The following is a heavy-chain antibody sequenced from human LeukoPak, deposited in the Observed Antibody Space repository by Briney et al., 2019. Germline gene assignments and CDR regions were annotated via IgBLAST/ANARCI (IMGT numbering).Heavy chain of an antibody. V-gene: IGHV4-59*01. CDR1: GGSISSYY. J-gene: IGHJ5*02. Sequence: SETLSLTCTVSGGSISSYYWSWIRQPPGKGLEWIGYIYYSGSTNYNPSLKSRVTISVDTSKNQFSLKLSSVTAADTAVYYCARDIYSSGYYYGWFDPWGQGTLVTVSS. CDR3: ARDIYSSGYYYGWFDP. CDR2: IYYSGST. D-gene: IGHD3-22*01.